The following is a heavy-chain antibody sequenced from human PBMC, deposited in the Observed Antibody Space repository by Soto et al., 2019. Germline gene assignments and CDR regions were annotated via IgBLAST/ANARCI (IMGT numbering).Heavy chain of an antibody. CDR3: ASVETQRYYYGMDV. V-gene: IGHV1-8*01. CDR2: MKPESGDT. CDR1: GYRFITFD. D-gene: IGHD2-15*01. J-gene: IGHJ6*02. Sequence: ASVKVSCKASGYRFITFDINWVRQASGQGLEWVGWMKPESGDTGYAQKFQGRVTMTRDTSTSTAYMELSGLRSEDTAVYYCASVETQRYYYGMDVWGQGTTVTVSS.